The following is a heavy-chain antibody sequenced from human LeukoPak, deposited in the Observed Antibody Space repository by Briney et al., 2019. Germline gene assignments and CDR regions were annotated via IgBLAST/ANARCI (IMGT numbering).Heavy chain of an antibody. V-gene: IGHV4-34*01. J-gene: IGHJ5*02. Sequence: PSETLSLTCAVYGGSFSGYYWSWIRQPPGKGLEWIGEINHSGSTNYNPSLKSRVTISVDTSKNQFSLKLSSVTAADTAVYYCARPYEVEDNWFDPWGQGTLVTVSS. CDR1: GGSFSGYY. D-gene: IGHD5-24*01. CDR3: ARPYEVEDNWFDP. CDR2: INHSGST.